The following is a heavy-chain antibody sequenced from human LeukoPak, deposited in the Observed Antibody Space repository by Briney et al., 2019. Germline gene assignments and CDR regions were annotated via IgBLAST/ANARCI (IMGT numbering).Heavy chain of an antibody. CDR3: ARDRTTVTTFDY. J-gene: IGHJ4*02. CDR2: IWYDGSNK. CDR1: GFSCSSYG. V-gene: IGHV3-33*01. Sequence: GGSLRLSCAASGFSCSSYGMHWVRQAPGKGLEWVAAIWYDGSNKYYADSVKGRFTISRDISKNTLFLQMNSLRAEDTTVYYCARDRTTVTTFDYWGQGTLVTVSS. D-gene: IGHD4-17*01.